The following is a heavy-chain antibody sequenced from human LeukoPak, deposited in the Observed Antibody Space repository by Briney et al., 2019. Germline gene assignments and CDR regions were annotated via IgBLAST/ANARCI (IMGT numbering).Heavy chain of an antibody. Sequence: ASVKVSCKASGYTFTSYGISWVRQAPGQGLEWMGWISAYNGNTNYAQKLQGRVTMTTDTSTRTAYMELRSLRSDDTAVYYCARVVVVEATITYFDYWGQGTLVTVSS. V-gene: IGHV1-18*04. CDR1: GYTFTSYG. CDR3: ARVVVVEATITYFDY. CDR2: ISAYNGNT. J-gene: IGHJ4*02. D-gene: IGHD5-12*01.